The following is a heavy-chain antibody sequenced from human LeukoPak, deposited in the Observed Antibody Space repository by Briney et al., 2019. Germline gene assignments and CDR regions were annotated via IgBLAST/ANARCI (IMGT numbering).Heavy chain of an antibody. J-gene: IGHJ4*02. D-gene: IGHD3-22*01. CDR2: IKSKTDGGTT. CDR3: TTDRYYDAAYTT. Sequence: GGALRLSFAASGFPFVNAWMTWGRPAPGKGGEGVGRIKSKTDGGTTDYAAPVKGRFTISRDDSKNTLYLQMNSLKTDDTAVYYCTTDRYYDAAYTTWGQGTLVTVSS. V-gene: IGHV3-15*01. CDR1: GFPFVNAW.